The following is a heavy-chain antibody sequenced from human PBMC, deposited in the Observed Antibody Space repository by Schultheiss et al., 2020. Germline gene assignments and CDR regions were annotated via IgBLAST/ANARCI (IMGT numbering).Heavy chain of an antibody. CDR2: ISWNSDSI. D-gene: IGHD1-14*01. Sequence: GGSLRLSCAASRFTFDDYAMHWVRQAPGKGLEWVSGISWNSDSIGYADSVRGRFTISRDNGKNSLFLRMNSLRAEDTAVYYCARVTGNNGHPDYWGPGTLVTVSS. V-gene: IGHV3-9*01. J-gene: IGHJ4*02. CDR3: ARVTGNNGHPDY. CDR1: RFTFDDYA.